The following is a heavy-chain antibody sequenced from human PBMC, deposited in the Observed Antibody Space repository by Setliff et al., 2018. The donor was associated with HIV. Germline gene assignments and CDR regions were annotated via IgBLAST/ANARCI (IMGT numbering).Heavy chain of an antibody. CDR1: GGSTNSHS. CDR2: ISHTGST. V-gene: IGHV4-4*09. Sequence: SETLSLTCTFSGGSTNSHSWTWIRQPPGKALEWIGYISHTGSTNYTPSLKGRVTISIDTSKNHFSLKLSSVTAADTAVYYCARVRRDDFWTGPFVYWGQGTLVTVSS. D-gene: IGHD3-3*01. CDR3: ARVRRDDFWTGPFVY. J-gene: IGHJ4*02.